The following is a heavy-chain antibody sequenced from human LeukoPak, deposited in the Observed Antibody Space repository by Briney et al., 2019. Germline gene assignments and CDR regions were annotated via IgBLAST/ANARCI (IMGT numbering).Heavy chain of an antibody. J-gene: IGHJ4*02. V-gene: IGHV4-59*08. Sequence: PSETLSLTCTVSGGSISSYYWSWIRQPPGKGLEWIGYIYYNGGTNYNPSLKSRVTISVDTSKNQFSLKLTSVTAADTAVYYCARHLDNYHYFDFWGQGTLVTVSS. CDR1: GGSISSYY. CDR2: IYYNGGT. CDR3: ARHLDNYHYFDF. D-gene: IGHD2-2*03.